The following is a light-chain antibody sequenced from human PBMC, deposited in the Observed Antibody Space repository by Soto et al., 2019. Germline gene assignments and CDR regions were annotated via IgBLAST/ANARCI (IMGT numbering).Light chain of an antibody. CDR3: SSYTSTMTNV. J-gene: IGLJ1*01. Sequence: QSVLTQPASVFGSPGQSITISCTGTSSYVGGFNSVSWYQLRPGTAPKLILYDVVDRPSGVSYRFSGSKSGNTASLTISGLQAADEADYFCSSYTSTMTNVFGSGTKVTVL. V-gene: IGLV2-14*03. CDR1: SSYVGGFNS. CDR2: DVV.